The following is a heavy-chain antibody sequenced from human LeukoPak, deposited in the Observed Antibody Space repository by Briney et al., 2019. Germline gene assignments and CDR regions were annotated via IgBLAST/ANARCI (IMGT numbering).Heavy chain of an antibody. CDR3: ARSPPPYYYGSGLNFDY. CDR1: GYTFTSYY. CDR2: INPSGGST. Sequence: ASVKVSCKASGYTFTSYYMHWVRQAPGQGLEWMGIINPSGGSTSYAQKFQGRVTMTRDTSISTAYMELSRLRSDDTAVYYCARSPPPYYYGSGLNFDYWGQGTLVTVSS. V-gene: IGHV1-46*01. J-gene: IGHJ4*02. D-gene: IGHD3-10*01.